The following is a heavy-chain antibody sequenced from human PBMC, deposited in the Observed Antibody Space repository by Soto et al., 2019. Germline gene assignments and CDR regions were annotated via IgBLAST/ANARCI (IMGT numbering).Heavy chain of an antibody. CDR2: ISGSGGST. J-gene: IGHJ6*02. CDR3: AKIVAVAVPYYYYGMDV. D-gene: IGHD3-16*02. Sequence: GGSLRLSCAASGFTFSSYAMSWVRQAPGKGLEWVSAISGSGGSTYYADSVKGRFTISRDNSKNTLYLQMNSLRAEDTAVYYCAKIVAVAVPYYYYGMDVWGQGTTVTVSS. V-gene: IGHV3-23*01. CDR1: GFTFSSYA.